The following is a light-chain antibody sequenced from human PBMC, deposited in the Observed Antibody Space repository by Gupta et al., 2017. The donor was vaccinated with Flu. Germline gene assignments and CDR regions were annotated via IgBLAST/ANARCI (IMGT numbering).Light chain of an antibody. CDR2: EVR. CDR3: TSDTSSSNWV. V-gene: IGLV2-14*01. J-gene: IGLJ3*02. CDR1: STEVGGYNY. Sequence: ITISCTGTSTEVGGYNYVSCNQHTSAKPHMLMVYEVRKRTAAVSSGFSASKSGNTASLTISGRTVEDAADYYGTSDTSSSNWVFGGGTKLTVL.